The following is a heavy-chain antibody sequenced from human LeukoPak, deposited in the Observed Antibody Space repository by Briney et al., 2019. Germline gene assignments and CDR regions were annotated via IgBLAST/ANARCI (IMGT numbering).Heavy chain of an antibody. CDR2: ISSSSSTI. J-gene: IGHJ4*02. V-gene: IGHV3-48*01. CDR1: GFTFSSYS. Sequence: GGSLRLSCAASGFTFSSYSMNWVRQAPGKGLEWVSYISSSSSTIYYADSVKGRFTISRDNAKNSLYLQMNSLRAEDTAVYYCARVPRGWPDYWGQGTLVTVSS. D-gene: IGHD3-10*01. CDR3: ARVPRGWPDY.